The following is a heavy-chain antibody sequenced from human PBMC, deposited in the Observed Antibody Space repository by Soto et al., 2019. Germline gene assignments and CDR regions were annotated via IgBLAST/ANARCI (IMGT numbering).Heavy chain of an antibody. Sequence: PSETLSLTCAVSGGSISSGGYSWSWIRQPPGKGLEWIGYIYHSGSTYYNPSLKSRVTISVDTSKNQFSLKLSSVTAADTAVYYCAKGSYIAAAGTETVNWFDPWGQGTLVTVSS. CDR2: IYHSGST. J-gene: IGHJ5*02. D-gene: IGHD6-13*01. CDR1: GGSISSGGYS. V-gene: IGHV4-30-2*03. CDR3: AKGSYIAAAGTETVNWFDP.